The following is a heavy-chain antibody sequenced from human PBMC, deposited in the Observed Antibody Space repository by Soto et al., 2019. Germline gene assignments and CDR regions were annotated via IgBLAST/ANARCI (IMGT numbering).Heavy chain of an antibody. CDR1: GYIFTAYS. Sequence: QVQLVQSGAEVKKPGASVKVSCKASGYIFTAYSMHWVRQAPGQGLEWMGVVNPSGGSTNYAQKCQGRITMTRDTSTSTVYSDLSSLTSEDTAVYYCAREENCSDGICYSEYFQRWGQGTLVTVSS. D-gene: IGHD2-15*01. CDR2: VNPSGGST. V-gene: IGHV1-46*01. J-gene: IGHJ1*01. CDR3: AREENCSDGICYSEYFQR.